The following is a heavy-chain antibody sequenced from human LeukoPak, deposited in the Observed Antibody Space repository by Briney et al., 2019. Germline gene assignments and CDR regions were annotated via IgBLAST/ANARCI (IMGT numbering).Heavy chain of an antibody. CDR1: GFTFSSYA. D-gene: IGHD6-13*01. CDR2: IAYDGSNT. CDR3: ASDSSSSRAAVD. J-gene: IGHJ4*02. Sequence: GSLRLSCAVSGFTFSSYAMHWVRQAPGKGLEWVAVIAYDGSNTYYADPVKGRFTISRDNSKNTLFLQTNSLRAEDTAVYYCASDSSSSRAAVDWGQGTLVTVSS. V-gene: IGHV3-30-3*01.